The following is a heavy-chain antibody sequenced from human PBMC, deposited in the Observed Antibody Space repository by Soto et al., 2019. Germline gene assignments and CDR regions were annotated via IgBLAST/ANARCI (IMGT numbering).Heavy chain of an antibody. CDR3: ARGQYFSDSSGYNDY. V-gene: IGHV1-8*02. J-gene: IGHJ4*02. CDR1: VYTFTTHD. D-gene: IGHD3-22*01. CDR2: MNPNSGNR. Sequence: ASVKVSCKASVYTFTTHDINWVRQAAGQGLVWMGWMNPNSGNRGYAQKFQDRVTMTRDTSVSTAYMELSDLRSEDTAVYYCARGQYFSDSSGYNDYWGQGTQVTVSS.